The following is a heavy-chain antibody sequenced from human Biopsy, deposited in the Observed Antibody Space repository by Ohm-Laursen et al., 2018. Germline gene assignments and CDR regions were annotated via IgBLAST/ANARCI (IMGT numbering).Heavy chain of an antibody. CDR3: VKATASYDSRGYYYDY. Sequence: LSLTCAASGFTFEDYAMHWVRQVPGKGLEWVSGISWSSAHIDYADSVKGRFAISRDNAKKSLYLQMNSLRAEDTALYYCVKATASYDSRGYYYDYWGQGTLVSVSS. CDR2: ISWSSAHI. J-gene: IGHJ4*02. D-gene: IGHD3-22*01. V-gene: IGHV3-9*01. CDR1: GFTFEDYA.